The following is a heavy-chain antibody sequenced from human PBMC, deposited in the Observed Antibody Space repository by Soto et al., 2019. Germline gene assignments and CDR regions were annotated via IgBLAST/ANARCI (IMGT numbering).Heavy chain of an antibody. J-gene: IGHJ4*02. Sequence: GGSLRLSCAASGVIFIDYSMHWVRQAPGKGLEWVAVIPYDGSNKHYADSVEGRFTVSRDNSKNTLYLQMSSLRAEDTAVYYCARSAGYYYDSPDYWGQGTPVTVSS. CDR2: IPYDGSNK. D-gene: IGHD3-22*01. V-gene: IGHV3-30-3*01. CDR3: ARSAGYYYDSPDY. CDR1: GVIFIDYS.